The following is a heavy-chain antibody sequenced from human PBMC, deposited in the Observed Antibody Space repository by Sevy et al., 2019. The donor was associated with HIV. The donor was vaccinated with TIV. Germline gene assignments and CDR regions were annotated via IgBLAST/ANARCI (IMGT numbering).Heavy chain of an antibody. CDR2: IYPGDSDT. J-gene: IGHJ6*02. D-gene: IGHD1-1*01. V-gene: IGHV5-51*01. CDR1: GYRFTDYW. Sequence: GESLKISCKGSGYRFTDYWIVWVRQMPGKGLEWMGIIYPGDSDTTYSPSFQGQVTISVVQSISTAYLQWRSLKAPDTAIFYCARGARGTLPSYYYCPMDVWGQGTTVTVSS. CDR3: ARGARGTLPSYYYCPMDV.